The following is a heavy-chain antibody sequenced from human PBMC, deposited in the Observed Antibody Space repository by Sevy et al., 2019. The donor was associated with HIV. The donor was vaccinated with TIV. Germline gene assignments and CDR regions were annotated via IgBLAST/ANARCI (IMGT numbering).Heavy chain of an antibody. V-gene: IGHV4-34*01. CDR3: ARAPPVVVVPGAPSWFDP. D-gene: IGHD2-2*01. CDR2: INHSGST. Sequence: SELSLTCAVYGGSFSGYYWNWIRQPPGKGLEWIGEINHSGSTHYNPSLKSRITISVDTSKNQFSLRLNSVTAADTAVYYCARAPPVVVVPGAPSWFDPWGQGTLVTVSS. J-gene: IGHJ5*02. CDR1: GGSFSGYY.